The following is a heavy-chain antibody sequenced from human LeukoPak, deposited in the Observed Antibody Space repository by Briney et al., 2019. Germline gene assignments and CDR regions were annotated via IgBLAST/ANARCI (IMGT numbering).Heavy chain of an antibody. CDR3: ARDGSARYYFDY. CDR2: IYYSGST. CDR1: GGSISTYY. J-gene: IGHJ4*02. Sequence: SETLSLTCTVSGGSISTYYWNWIRQPPGKGLEWIGYIYYSGSTNYNPSLKSRVTISVDTSKNQFSLKLSTVTAADTAMYYCARDGSARYYFDYWGQGTLVTVSS. V-gene: IGHV4-59*01.